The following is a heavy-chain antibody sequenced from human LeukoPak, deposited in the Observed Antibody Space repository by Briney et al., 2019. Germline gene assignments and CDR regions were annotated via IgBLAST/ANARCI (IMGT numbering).Heavy chain of an antibody. CDR2: FYTSGST. V-gene: IGHV4-4*07. J-gene: IGHJ4*02. Sequence: SETLSLTCTVSGDFFSTYYWSWIRQPAGKGLEWIGRFYTSGSTKYNPSLKSRVTMSEDTSKNQFSLNLSSVTAADTAVYYCARGFLGDYFGSGSYYVFDYWGQGTLVTVSS. CDR1: GDFFSTYY. D-gene: IGHD3-10*01. CDR3: ARGFLGDYFGSGSYYVFDY.